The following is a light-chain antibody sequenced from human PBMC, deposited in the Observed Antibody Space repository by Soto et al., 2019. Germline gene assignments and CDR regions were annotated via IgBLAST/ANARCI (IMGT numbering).Light chain of an antibody. J-gene: IGLJ1*01. CDR3: QTWGTGDV. V-gene: IGLV4-69*01. CDR1: SGHSSYA. Sequence: QLVLTQSPSASASLGASVKLTCTLSSGHSSYAIAWHQQQPEKGPRYLMKLNSDGSHSKGDGIPDRFSGSSAGAERYLTISSLQSEDEAYYYCQTWGTGDVFGTGTKLTVL. CDR2: LNSDGSH.